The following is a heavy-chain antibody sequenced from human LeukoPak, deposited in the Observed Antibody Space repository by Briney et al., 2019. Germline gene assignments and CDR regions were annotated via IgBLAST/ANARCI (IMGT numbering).Heavy chain of an antibody. J-gene: IGHJ4*02. CDR3: AKGASALWFGEFLY. D-gene: IGHD3-10*01. Sequence: GGSLRLSCAASGSTFSSYGMHWVRQAPGKGLEWVAVISYDGSNKYYADSVKGRFTISRDNSKNTLYLQMNSLRAEDTAVYYCAKGASALWFGEFLYWGQGTLVTVSS. CDR2: ISYDGSNK. CDR1: GSTFSSYG. V-gene: IGHV3-30*18.